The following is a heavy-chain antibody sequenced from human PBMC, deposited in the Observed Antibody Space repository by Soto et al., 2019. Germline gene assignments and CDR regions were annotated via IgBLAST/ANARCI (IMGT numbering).Heavy chain of an antibody. CDR1: GFTFSSYS. D-gene: IGHD2-2*01. J-gene: IGHJ3*02. CDR2: ISSSSSTI. V-gene: IGHV3-48*02. Sequence: PGGSLRLSCAASGFTFSSYSMNWVRQAPGKGLEWVSYISSSSSTIYYADSVKGRFTISRDNAKNSLYLQMNSLRDEDTAVYYCARGKEGCISTSCYYAFDIWGQGTTVTVSS. CDR3: ARGKEGCISTSCYYAFDI.